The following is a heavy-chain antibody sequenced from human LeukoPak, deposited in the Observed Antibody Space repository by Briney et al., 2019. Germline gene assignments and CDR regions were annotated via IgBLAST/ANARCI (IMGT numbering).Heavy chain of an antibody. D-gene: IGHD1/OR15-1a*01. CDR3: ARGPRTPGNNGMDV. CDR2: VIPMSGTA. Sequence: SVKVSCKASGGTFSSYVINWVRQAPGQGLGWMGGVIPMSGTANYAQKFQGRVTITADVSTSTVYMDLSSLSSEDTAVYYCARGPRTPGNNGMDVWGQGTTVTVSS. V-gene: IGHV1-69*13. J-gene: IGHJ6*02. CDR1: GGTFSSYV.